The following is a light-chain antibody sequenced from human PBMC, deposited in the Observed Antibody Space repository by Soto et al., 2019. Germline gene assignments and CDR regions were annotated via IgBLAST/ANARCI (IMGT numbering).Light chain of an antibody. CDR1: SSDVGGYNY. J-gene: IGLJ2*01. Sequence: QSVLTQPASVSGSPGQSIAISCTGTSSDVGGYNYVSWYQQHPGKAPKLMIFEVSYRPSGVSNRFSGSKSGNTASLTISGRQAEDEADYYCSSYTGSSINTVVFGGGTKLTVL. CDR3: SSYTGSSINTVV. V-gene: IGLV2-14*01. CDR2: EVS.